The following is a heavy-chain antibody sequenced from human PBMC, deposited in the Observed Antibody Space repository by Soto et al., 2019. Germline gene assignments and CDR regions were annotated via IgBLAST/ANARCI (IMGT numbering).Heavy chain of an antibody. CDR3: ARLPYCDTPPVTFDI. D-gene: IGHD2-2*02. V-gene: IGHV4-38-2*01. CDR1: GYSISSGYY. CDR2: IYHTVST. Sequence: TLSLTCAVSGYSISSGYYWGWIRQPPGKGLEWIGSIYHTVSTHYNPSLKSRVTISVDTSKNQFSLKLNSVTAADTAVYYCARLPYCDTPPVTFDIWGQGAMVTVSS. J-gene: IGHJ3*02.